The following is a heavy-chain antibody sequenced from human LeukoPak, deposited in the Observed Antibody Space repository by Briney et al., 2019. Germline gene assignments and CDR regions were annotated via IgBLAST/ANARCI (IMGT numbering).Heavy chain of an antibody. V-gene: IGHV3-11*06. CDR3: ARSYSSGASEY. J-gene: IGHJ4*02. CDR2: FSCRSTYT. D-gene: IGHD6-19*01. Sequence: GGSLRLSCAPPVFTFSEYYMSWIRQALQKRLAWLSYFSCRSTYTKYAGSVKGRFTDSRDNAENSQYLQMNRGRAEDTAVYYCARSYSSGASEYWGEGTLVSVFS. CDR1: VFTFSEYY.